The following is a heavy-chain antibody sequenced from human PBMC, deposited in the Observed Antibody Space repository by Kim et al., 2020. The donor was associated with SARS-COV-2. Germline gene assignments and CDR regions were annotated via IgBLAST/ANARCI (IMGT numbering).Heavy chain of an antibody. V-gene: IGHV3-33*06. D-gene: IGHD6-13*01. CDR2: IWYDGSNK. CDR3: AKDRGYSSSWYYFDY. J-gene: IGHJ4*02. CDR1: GFTFSSYG. Sequence: GGSLRLSCAASGFTFSSYGMHWVRQAPGKGLEWVAVIWYDGSNKYYADSVKGRFTISRDNSKNTLYLQMNSLRAEDTAVYYCAKDRGYSSSWYYFDYWGQGTLVTVSS.